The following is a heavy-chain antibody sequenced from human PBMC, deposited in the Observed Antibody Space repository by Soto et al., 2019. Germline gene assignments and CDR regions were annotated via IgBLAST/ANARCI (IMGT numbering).Heavy chain of an antibody. CDR3: ARDEGGYDILTGYYKAHHFDY. J-gene: IGHJ4*02. CDR1: GGSFSRYA. V-gene: IGHV1-69*01. D-gene: IGHD3-9*01. CDR2: IIPSLGST. Sequence: QVQLVQSGAEVKKPGSSVKVSCKASGGSFSRYAFSWVRQAPGQGLEWMGGIIPSLGSTKNAQKFQDRVTISADESTSTAYMELRSLRSEDTAVFYCARDEGGYDILTGYYKAHHFDYWGQGVLVTVSS.